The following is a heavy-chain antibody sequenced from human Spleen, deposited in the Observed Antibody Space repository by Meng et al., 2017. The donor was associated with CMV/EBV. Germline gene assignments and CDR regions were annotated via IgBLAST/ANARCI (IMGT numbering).Heavy chain of an antibody. CDR2: ISHDGTNK. J-gene: IGHJ3*02. V-gene: IGHV3-30*03. Sequence: GESLKISCAASGFTFSSYGMHWVRQAPGKGLEWVAYISHDGTNKYYADSVKGRFTISRDNSKNTMYLQMNSLRAEDTAVFYCARSPGPPGPLDIWGQGTMVTVSS. CDR1: GFTFSSYG. CDR3: ARSPGPPGPLDI. D-gene: IGHD2-2*01.